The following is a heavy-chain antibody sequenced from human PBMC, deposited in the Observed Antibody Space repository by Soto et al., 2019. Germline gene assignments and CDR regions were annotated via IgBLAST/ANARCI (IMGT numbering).Heavy chain of an antibody. D-gene: IGHD6-6*01. Sequence: SETLSLTCTVSGGSISSYYWSWIRQPPGKGLEWIGYIYYSGSTNYNPSLKSRITISVDTSKNQFSLKLGSVTAADTAVYYCARGRQNWRGSSSGNWFDPWGQGTLVTVSS. CDR1: GGSISSYY. CDR3: ARGRQNWRGSSSGNWFDP. V-gene: IGHV4-59*01. CDR2: IYYSGST. J-gene: IGHJ5*02.